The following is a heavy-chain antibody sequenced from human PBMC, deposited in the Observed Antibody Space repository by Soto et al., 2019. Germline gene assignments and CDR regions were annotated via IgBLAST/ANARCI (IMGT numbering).Heavy chain of an antibody. Sequence: ESRKVCCRGSGYSFTRYWSSWVRQMPGKGLEWMGRIDPSDSYTNYSPSFQGHVTISADKSISTAYLQWSSLKASDTAMYYCARPAYNYYSGVPLDVWGKGTTVTVSS. CDR3: ARPAYNYYSGVPLDV. CDR1: GYSFTRYW. D-gene: IGHD1-1*01. CDR2: IDPSDSYT. J-gene: IGHJ6*04. V-gene: IGHV5-10-1*01.